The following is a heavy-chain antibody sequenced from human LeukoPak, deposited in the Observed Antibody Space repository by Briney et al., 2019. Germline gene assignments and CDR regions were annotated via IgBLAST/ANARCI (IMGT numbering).Heavy chain of an antibody. Sequence: QAGGSLRLSCAASGFTFSSYGMHWVRQAPGKGLEWVSYISSSGSTIYYADSVKGRFTISRDNAKNSLYLQMNSLRAEDTAVYYCARVRFLEWQQFDYWGQGTLVTVSS. CDR3: ARVRFLEWQQFDY. J-gene: IGHJ4*02. V-gene: IGHV3-48*04. D-gene: IGHD3-3*01. CDR1: GFTFSSYG. CDR2: ISSSGSTI.